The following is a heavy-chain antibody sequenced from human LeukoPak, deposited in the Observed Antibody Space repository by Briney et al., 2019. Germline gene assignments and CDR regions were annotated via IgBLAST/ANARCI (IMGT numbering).Heavy chain of an antibody. Sequence: GGSLRLSCAASGFTFSSYAMSWVRQAPGKGLGWVSAISGSGGSTYYADSVKGRFTISRDNSKNTLYLQMNSLRAEDTAVYYCAKDFGVYDILTGYYNSPFDYWGQGTLVSVSS. D-gene: IGHD3-9*01. CDR3: AKDFGVYDILTGYYNSPFDY. CDR1: GFTFSSYA. V-gene: IGHV3-23*01. J-gene: IGHJ4*02. CDR2: ISGSGGST.